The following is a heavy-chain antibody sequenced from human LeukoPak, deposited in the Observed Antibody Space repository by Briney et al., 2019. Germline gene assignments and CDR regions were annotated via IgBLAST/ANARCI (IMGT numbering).Heavy chain of an antibody. CDR3: ARTYDFWSGSQYYFDS. D-gene: IGHD3-3*01. V-gene: IGHV3-74*01. J-gene: IGHJ4*02. Sequence: GGPLRLSCAASGFTLSSYWVHWVRQAPGKGLVWVSRIKTDGVTTNYADSVKGRFTISRDNAKNTLYLQMNSLRAEDTAVYYCARTYDFWSGSQYYFDSWGQGTLVTVSS. CDR1: GFTLSSYW. CDR2: IKTDGVTT.